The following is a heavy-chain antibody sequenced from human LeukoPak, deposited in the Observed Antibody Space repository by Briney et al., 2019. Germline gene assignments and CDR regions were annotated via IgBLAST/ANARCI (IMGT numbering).Heavy chain of an antibody. D-gene: IGHD2-2*01. V-gene: IGHV3-7*01. CDR3: AREGVLAAADY. CDR2: IKQDGSEK. Sequence: GGSLRLSCTASGFTFSSYWMSWVRQAPGKGLEWVANIKQDGSEKNYVDSVKGRLTISGDNTKNSLYLQMNSLRAEDTAVYFCAREGVLAAADYWGQGTLVTVSS. J-gene: IGHJ4*02. CDR1: GFTFSSYW.